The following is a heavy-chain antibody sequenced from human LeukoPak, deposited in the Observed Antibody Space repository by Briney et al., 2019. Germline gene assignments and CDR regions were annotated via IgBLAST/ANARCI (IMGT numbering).Heavy chain of an antibody. J-gene: IGHJ3*02. CDR1: GGSISSSSYY. CDR3: ARHPPNIYDFWSGYYRDAFDI. V-gene: IGHV4-39*01. D-gene: IGHD3-3*01. Sequence: KPSETLSLTCTVSGGSISSSSYYWGWIRQPPGKGLEWIGSIYYSGSTYYNPSLKSRVTISVDTSKNQFSLKLSSVTAADTAVYYCARHPPNIYDFWSGYYRDAFDIWGQGTMVTVSS. CDR2: IYYSGST.